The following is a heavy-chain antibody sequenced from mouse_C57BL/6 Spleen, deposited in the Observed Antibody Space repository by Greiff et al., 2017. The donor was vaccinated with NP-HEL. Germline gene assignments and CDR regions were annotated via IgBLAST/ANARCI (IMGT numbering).Heavy chain of an antibody. D-gene: IGHD1-1*01. CDR2: IDPSDSYT. CDR3: ARGGYGSSPWYFDV. V-gene: IGHV1-69*01. CDR1: GYTFTSYW. J-gene: IGHJ1*03. Sequence: VQLQQPGAELVMPGASVKLSCKASGYTFTSYWMHWVKQRPGQGLEWIGEIDPSDSYTNYNQKFKGKSTLTVDKSSSTAYMQLSSLTSEDSAVYYCARGGYGSSPWYFDVWGTGTTVTVSS.